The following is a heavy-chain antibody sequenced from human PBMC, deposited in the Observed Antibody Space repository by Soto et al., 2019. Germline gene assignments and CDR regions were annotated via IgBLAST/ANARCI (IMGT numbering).Heavy chain of an antibody. J-gene: IGHJ4*02. D-gene: IGHD5-12*01. CDR1: GFAFSSYW. CDR2: IKGDGTNT. Sequence: EVQLVESEGGLVQFGGSLRLSCAASGFAFSSYWMHWVRQVPGKGLVWVSRIKGDGTNTGYADSVKGRFTISRDNVKNPLYLQMNSLRAEDTAVYYCARGLSGYYGFDYWGQGTLVTVSS. CDR3: ARGLSGYYGFDY. V-gene: IGHV3-74*01.